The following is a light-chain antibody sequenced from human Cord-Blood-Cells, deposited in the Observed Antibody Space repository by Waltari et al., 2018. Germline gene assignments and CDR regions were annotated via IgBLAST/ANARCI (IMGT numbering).Light chain of an antibody. CDR3: AAWDDSLSGWV. CDR2: RNN. CDR1: SSNIGSNS. Sequence: QSVLTQPPSASGTPGQRVTISCSGRSSNIGSNSVYWYQQLPGTAPKLLIYRNNQRPSGVPDRFSGSKSDTSASLAISGLRSEDEADYYCAAWDDSLSGWVFGGGTKLTVL. V-gene: IGLV1-47*01. J-gene: IGLJ3*02.